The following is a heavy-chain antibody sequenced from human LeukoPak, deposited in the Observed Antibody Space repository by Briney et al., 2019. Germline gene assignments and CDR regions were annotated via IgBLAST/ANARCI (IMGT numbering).Heavy chain of an antibody. CDR1: VYTFTGYY. Sequence: ASVKVSCKASVYTFTGYYMHWVRQAPGQGLEWMGWINPNSGGTNYAQKFQGRVTMTRDTSISTAYMELSRLRSDDTAVYYCAREMTTVTTWVSDYWGQGTLVTVSS. V-gene: IGHV1-2*02. J-gene: IGHJ4*02. CDR3: AREMTTVTTWVSDY. D-gene: IGHD4-17*01. CDR2: INPNSGGT.